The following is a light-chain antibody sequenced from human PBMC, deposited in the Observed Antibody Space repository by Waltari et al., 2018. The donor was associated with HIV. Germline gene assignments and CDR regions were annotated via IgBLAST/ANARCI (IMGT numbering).Light chain of an antibody. Sequence: QSVLTQPPSVSEASGQKVTISCPGTRSNVANNYVSWYQQFPGTAPKPLIYDNNKRPSGIPDRFSGSKSGTSATLDITGLQTGDEADYYCGSWDSSLSGVVFGGGTKVTVL. V-gene: IGLV1-51*01. CDR2: DNN. CDR1: RSNVANNY. CDR3: GSWDSSLSGVV. J-gene: IGLJ2*01.